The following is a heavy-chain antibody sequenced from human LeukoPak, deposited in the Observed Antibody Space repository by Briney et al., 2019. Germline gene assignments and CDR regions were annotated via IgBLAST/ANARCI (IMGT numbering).Heavy chain of an antibody. Sequence: PGGSLRLSCAASGFTFSSYAMHWVRQAPGKGLEWVAVISYDGSNKYYADSVKGRFTISRDNSKNTLYLQMNSLRAEDTAVYYCASSGTQPSPFDYWGQGTLVTVSS. D-gene: IGHD1-1*01. CDR3: ASSGTQPSPFDY. V-gene: IGHV3-30*04. CDR2: ISYDGSNK. J-gene: IGHJ4*02. CDR1: GFTFSSYA.